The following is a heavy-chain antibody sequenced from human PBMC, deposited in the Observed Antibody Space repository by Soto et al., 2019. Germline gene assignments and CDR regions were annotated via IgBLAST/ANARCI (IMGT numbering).Heavy chain of an antibody. CDR1: GFTFSSYS. J-gene: IGHJ6*02. V-gene: IGHV3-21*01. Sequence: GGSLRLSCAASGFTFSSYSMNWVRQAAGKGLEWVSSISSSSSYIYYADSVNGRVTISRDNAKNSLYLQMNSLRAEDTAVYYCARGRLRHYYGIDFWGQGTTVTVSS. CDR2: ISSSSSYI. CDR3: ARGRLRHYYGIDF. D-gene: IGHD4-17*01.